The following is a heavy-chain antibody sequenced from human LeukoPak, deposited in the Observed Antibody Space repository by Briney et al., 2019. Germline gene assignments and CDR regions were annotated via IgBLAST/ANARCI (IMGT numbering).Heavy chain of an antibody. CDR2: IYYSGST. CDR3: ARECYDSSGYYCRGEGDFDY. J-gene: IGHJ4*02. V-gene: IGHV4-59*12. D-gene: IGHD3-22*01. CDR1: GGSISSYY. Sequence: SETLSLTCTVSGGSISSYYWSWIRQPPGKGLEWIGYIYYSGSTNYNPSLKSRVTISVDTSKNQFSLKPSSVTAADTAVYYCARECYDSSGYYCRGEGDFDYWGQGTLVTVSS.